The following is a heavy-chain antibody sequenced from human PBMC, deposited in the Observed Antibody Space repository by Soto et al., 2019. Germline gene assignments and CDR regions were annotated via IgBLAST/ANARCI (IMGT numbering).Heavy chain of an antibody. V-gene: IGHV3-23*01. D-gene: IGHD6-19*01. CDR2: ISGSGSRT. Sequence: GGSLRLSCAASGFTFSSYAMSWVRQAPGKGLEWVSAISGSGSRTYYADSVKGRFTFSRDNSKKTLYLQMNSLRAEDTAVYFCARHPSYSSGWYYFDYWGQGTLVTVS. CDR1: GFTFSSYA. J-gene: IGHJ4*02. CDR3: ARHPSYSSGWYYFDY.